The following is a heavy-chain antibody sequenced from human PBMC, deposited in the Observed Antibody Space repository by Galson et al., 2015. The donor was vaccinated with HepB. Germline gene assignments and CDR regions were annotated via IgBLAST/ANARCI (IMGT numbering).Heavy chain of an antibody. V-gene: IGHV1-18*01. CDR3: AREGYYYDSSGYYLDYWGQGTLVTVSSGSGNWFDP. CDR2: ISAYNGNT. CDR1: GYTFTSYG. J-gene: IGHJ5*02. D-gene: IGHD3-22*01. Sequence: SVKVSCKASGYTFTSYGISWVRQAPGQGLEWMGWISAYNGNTNYAQKLQGRVTMTTDTSTSTAYMELRSLRSDDTAVYYCAREGYYYDSSGYYLDYWGQGTLVTVSSGSGNWFDPWGQGTLVTVSS.